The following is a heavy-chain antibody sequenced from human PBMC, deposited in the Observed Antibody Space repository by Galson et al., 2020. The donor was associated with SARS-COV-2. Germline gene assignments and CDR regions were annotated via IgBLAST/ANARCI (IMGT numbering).Heavy chain of an antibody. CDR1: GYTFTNYG. D-gene: IGHD3-16*01. CDR3: ARDDAWFDY. J-gene: IGHJ4*02. Sequence: ASVKVSCKAFGYTFTNYGISWVRQAPGQGLEWLGWISGYNGNTNYAQKLQGRVTMTTDTSTSTAHMEVRSLTFDDTAVYYCARDDAWFDYRGQGTLVTVAS. CDR2: ISGYNGNT. V-gene: IGHV1-18*01.